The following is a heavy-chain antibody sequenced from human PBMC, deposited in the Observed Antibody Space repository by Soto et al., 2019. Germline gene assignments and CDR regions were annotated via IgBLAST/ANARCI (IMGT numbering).Heavy chain of an antibody. V-gene: IGHV4-31*03. D-gene: IGHD3-22*01. CDR2: IYYSGST. J-gene: IGHJ4*02. CDR1: GGSISRGGYY. Sequence: QVQLQESGPGLVKPSQTLSLTCTVSGGSISRGGYYWSWIRQHPGKGLEWIGYIYYSGSTYYNPSLKSRVTISVDTSKKQFSLKLSSVTAADTAVYFCARDRGYESSLGLYYWGQGTLVTVSS. CDR3: ARDRGYESSLGLYY.